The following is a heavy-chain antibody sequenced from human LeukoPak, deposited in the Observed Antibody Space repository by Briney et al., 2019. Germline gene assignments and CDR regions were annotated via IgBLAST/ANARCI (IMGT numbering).Heavy chain of an antibody. CDR2: IYSGGST. CDR3: ARGYCSSTSCRMDV. J-gene: IGHJ6*02. V-gene: IGHV3-66*01. Sequence: GSLRLSCAASGFPVSSNYMSWVRQAPGKGLEWVSVIYSGGSTYYADSVKGRFTISRDNSKNTLYLQMNSLRADDTAVYYCARGYCSSTSCRMDVWGQGTTVTVSS. D-gene: IGHD2-2*01. CDR1: GFPVSSNY.